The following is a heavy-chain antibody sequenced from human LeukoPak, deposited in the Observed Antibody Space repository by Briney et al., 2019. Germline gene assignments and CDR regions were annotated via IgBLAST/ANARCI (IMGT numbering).Heavy chain of an antibody. CDR3: KSGGAAPGSFDN. D-gene: IGHD6-13*01. V-gene: IGHV3-7*01. CDR2: IKYDGDEE. CDR1: GFTFSDYW. Sequence: GGSLRLSCAASGFTFSDYWMSWMRQAPGKGLEWVANIKYDGDEEYYVDSVKGRFTISRDDAKNSLYLQLNSLRVEDTAVYYCKSGGAAPGSFDNWGQGTLVTVSP. J-gene: IGHJ4*02.